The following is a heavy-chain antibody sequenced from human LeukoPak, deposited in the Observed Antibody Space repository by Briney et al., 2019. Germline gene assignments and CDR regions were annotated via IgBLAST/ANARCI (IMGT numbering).Heavy chain of an antibody. Sequence: SETLSLTCTVSGGSISSYYWSWIRQPPGKGLEWIGYIYYSGSTNYNPSLKSRVTISVDTSKNQFSLKLSSVTAADTAVYYCARRRRGGYSYGYDYYYYMDVWGKGTTVTISS. D-gene: IGHD5-18*01. V-gene: IGHV4-59*01. CDR2: IYYSGST. CDR3: ARRRRGGYSYGYDYYYYMDV. CDR1: GGSISSYY. J-gene: IGHJ6*03.